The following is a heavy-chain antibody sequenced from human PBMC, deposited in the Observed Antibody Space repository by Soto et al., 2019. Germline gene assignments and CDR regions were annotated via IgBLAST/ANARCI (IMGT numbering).Heavy chain of an antibody. V-gene: IGHV4-30-4*01. CDR2: IDYSGST. D-gene: IGHD3-3*01. Sequence: PSETLSLTCTVSGGSISSGDYYWSWIRQPPGKGLEWIGYIDYSGSTYYNPSLKSRVTISVDTSKNQFSLKLSSVTAADTAVYSCARGGRTIFGRYFDYWGQGTLVTVSS. J-gene: IGHJ4*02. CDR1: GGSISSGDYY. CDR3: ARGGRTIFGRYFDY.